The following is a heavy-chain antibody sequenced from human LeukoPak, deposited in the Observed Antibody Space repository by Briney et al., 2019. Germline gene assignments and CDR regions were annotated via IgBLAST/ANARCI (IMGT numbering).Heavy chain of an antibody. CDR2: IWYDGSTK. V-gene: IGHV3-33*01. Sequence: GGSLRLSCAASGFTLTSYGMHWVRQAPGKGLEWVAFIWYDGSTKYYADSVKGRFTISRDNSKNTLYLQMNSLRAEDTAIYYCARDPCSGGSCYSYYYYYYMDVWGKGTTVTASS. D-gene: IGHD2-15*01. CDR3: ARDPCSGGSCYSYYYYYYMDV. CDR1: GFTLTSYG. J-gene: IGHJ6*03.